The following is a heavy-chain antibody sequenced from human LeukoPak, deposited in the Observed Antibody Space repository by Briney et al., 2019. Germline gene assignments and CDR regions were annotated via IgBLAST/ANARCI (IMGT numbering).Heavy chain of an antibody. CDR3: ARDPPITGTTLDAFDI. D-gene: IGHD1-7*01. CDR2: INPSGGST. J-gene: IGHJ3*02. Sequence: ASVKVSCKASGYTFTSYYMHWVRQAPGQGLEWMGIINPSGGSTSYAQKFQGRVTMTRDTSTSTAYMELRSLRSDDTAVYYCARDPPITGTTLDAFDIWGQGTMVTVSS. V-gene: IGHV1-46*01. CDR1: GYTFTSYY.